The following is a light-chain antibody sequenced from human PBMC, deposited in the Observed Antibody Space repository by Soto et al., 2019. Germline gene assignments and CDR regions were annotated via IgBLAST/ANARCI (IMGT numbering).Light chain of an antibody. CDR2: DAS. J-gene: IGKJ3*01. V-gene: IGKV1-33*01. CDR3: QKCDYLPI. Sequence: DIQMTQSPSSLSASVGDRVTITCQASHDITSYLNWYQHKPGKAPTLLIYDASILEAGVPSRFSGSGSGTDFTFTIRRLQPEDVATYYCQKCDYLPIFGPGTTVDLK. CDR1: HDITSY.